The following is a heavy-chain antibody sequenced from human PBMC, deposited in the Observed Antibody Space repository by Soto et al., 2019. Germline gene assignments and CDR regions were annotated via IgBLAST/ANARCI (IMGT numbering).Heavy chain of an antibody. Sequence: ASETLSLTCTVSVGSISSSSYYWGWIRQPPGKGLEWIGSIYYSGSTYYNPSLKSRVTISVDTSKNQFSLKLSSVTAADTAVYYCARLEIASFYYYGMDVWGQGTTVTVSS. J-gene: IGHJ6*02. V-gene: IGHV4-39*01. CDR1: VGSISSSSYY. CDR3: ARLEIASFYYYGMDV. D-gene: IGHD2-21*01. CDR2: IYYSGST.